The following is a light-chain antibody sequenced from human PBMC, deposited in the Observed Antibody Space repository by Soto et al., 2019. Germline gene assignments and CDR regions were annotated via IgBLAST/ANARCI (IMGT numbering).Light chain of an antibody. V-gene: IGKV3-15*01. CDR1: QSVSRN. J-gene: IGKJ1*01. CDR3: QQYNEWPWT. CDR2: GAS. Sequence: EILMTQSPSTLPVSPGQRVTLSCRASQSVSRNLAWYQQKPGQAPRLLIYGASTRATGIPARFSGSGSGTEFTLTISSLPSENFEVYYCQQYNEWPWTFGQGTKVDIK.